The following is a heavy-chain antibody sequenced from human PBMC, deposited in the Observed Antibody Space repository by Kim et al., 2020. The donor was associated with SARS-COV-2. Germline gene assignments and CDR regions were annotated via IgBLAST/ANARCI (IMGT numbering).Heavy chain of an antibody. CDR1: GGSFSGYY. Sequence: SETLSLTCAVYGGSFSGYYWSWIRQPPGKGLEWIGEINHSGSTNYNPSLKSRVTISVDTSKNQFSLTLSSVTAADTAVYYCARVGRFLEGLLSNHYYYYMDVWGKGTTVTVSS. CDR2: INHSGST. J-gene: IGHJ6*03. CDR3: ARVGRFLEGLLSNHYYYYMDV. V-gene: IGHV4-34*01. D-gene: IGHD3-3*01.